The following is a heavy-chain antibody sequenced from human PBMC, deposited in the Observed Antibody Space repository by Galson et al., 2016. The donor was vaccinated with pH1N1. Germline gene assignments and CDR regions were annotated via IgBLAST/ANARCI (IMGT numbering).Heavy chain of an antibody. V-gene: IGHV3-20*04. Sequence: SLRLSCAASGFTFGDYGMSWVRQAPGKGLEWVTGTNWNGGRTGYVDSVKGRFTISRDNAKNSLYLQMSSLRAEDTALYYCARELTPGGDYQWVDYWGQGTLVTVSS. D-gene: IGHD4-17*01. CDR2: TNWNGGRT. CDR3: ARELTPGGDYQWVDY. J-gene: IGHJ4*02. CDR1: GFTFGDYG.